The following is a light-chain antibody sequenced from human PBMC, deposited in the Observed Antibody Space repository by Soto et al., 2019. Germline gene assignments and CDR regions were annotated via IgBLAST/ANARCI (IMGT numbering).Light chain of an antibody. J-gene: IGLJ1*01. CDR3: GSWDSSLSAYV. CDR2: DVS. Sequence: QSVLTQPASVSGSPGQAITISCTGTSSDVGSYNLVSWYQQHPGKAPKLMIYDVSKRPSGIPDRFSGSKSGTSATLGITGFQTGDEADYYCGSWDSSLSAYVFGTGTQLTVL. V-gene: IGLV2-14*02. CDR1: SSDVGSYNL.